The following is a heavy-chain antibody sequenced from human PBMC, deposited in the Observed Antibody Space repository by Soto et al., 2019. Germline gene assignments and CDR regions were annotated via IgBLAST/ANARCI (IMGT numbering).Heavy chain of an antibody. CDR1: GYTFTSYA. J-gene: IGHJ3*02. CDR2: INAGNGNT. D-gene: IGHD2-15*01. V-gene: IGHV1-3*01. Sequence: GASVKVSCKASGYTFTSYAMHWVRQAPGQRLEWMGWINAGNGNTKYSQKFQGRVTITRDTSASTAYMELSSLRSEDTAVYYCARDLEPLGYCSSGSCYGGGGAFDIWGQGTMVTVSS. CDR3: ARDLEPLGYCSSGSCYGGGGAFDI.